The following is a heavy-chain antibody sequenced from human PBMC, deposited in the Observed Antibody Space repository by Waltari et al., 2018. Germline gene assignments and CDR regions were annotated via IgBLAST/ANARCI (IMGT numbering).Heavy chain of an antibody. CDR2: INPNSGGT. D-gene: IGHD6-19*01. CDR3: ARKAVAGPNDY. CDR1: GYTFTGYY. J-gene: IGHJ4*02. Sequence: QVQLVQSGAEVKKPGASVKVSCKASGYTFTGYYMHWVRQAPGQGLEWMGRINPNSGGTTDAQKVQGRVTRTRDPSSSTAYMELSRLRSDDTAVYYCARKAVAGPNDYWGQGTLVTVSS. V-gene: IGHV1-2*06.